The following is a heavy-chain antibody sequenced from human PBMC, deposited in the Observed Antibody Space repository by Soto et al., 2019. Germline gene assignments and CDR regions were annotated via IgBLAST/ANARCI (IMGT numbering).Heavy chain of an antibody. CDR1: GLTFGYAW. J-gene: IGHJ5*01. Sequence: EVQLVESGGGLVRPGGSLRLSCAASGLTFGYAWMNWVRQAPGKGLEWVGRIKSKGGGETTDYAAPVKGRFTIPRDDSKDTLYLQMNSLKTEDTAVYYCSHISSFGGELGSSGQGTLVTVSS. CDR2: IKSKGGGETT. V-gene: IGHV3-15*07. CDR3: SHISSFGGELGS. D-gene: IGHD3-16*01.